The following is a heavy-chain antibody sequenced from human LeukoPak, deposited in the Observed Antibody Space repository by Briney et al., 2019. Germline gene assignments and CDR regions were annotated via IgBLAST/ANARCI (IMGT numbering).Heavy chain of an antibody. CDR1: GGSISSSGNY. J-gene: IGHJ5*02. CDR2: IDYSGSA. Sequence: PSQTLSLTCTVSGGSISSSGNYWNWIRQYPGKGLEWIGYIDYSGSAYYNPSLRSRVTISIGKSKNQFSLKLSSMMAADTAVYFCARGLGTYYSFLSGWFDPWGQGTLVTVSS. CDR3: ARGLGTYYSFLSGWFDP. D-gene: IGHD1-26*01. V-gene: IGHV4-31*03.